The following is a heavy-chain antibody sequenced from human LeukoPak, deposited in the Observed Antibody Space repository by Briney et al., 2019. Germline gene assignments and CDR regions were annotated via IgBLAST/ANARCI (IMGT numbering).Heavy chain of an antibody. J-gene: IGHJ2*01. D-gene: IGHD3-3*01. CDR3: ARHHGITIFGVVTGASGYFDL. CDR2: IYPGDSDT. V-gene: IGHV5-51*01. CDR1: GYSFTYYW. Sequence: GESLKISCKGSGYSFTYYWIGWVRQMPGKGLEWMGIIYPGDSDTRYSPSFQGQVTISVDKSISTAYLQWSSLKASDSAMYYCARHHGITIFGVVTGASGYFDLWGRGTLVTVSS.